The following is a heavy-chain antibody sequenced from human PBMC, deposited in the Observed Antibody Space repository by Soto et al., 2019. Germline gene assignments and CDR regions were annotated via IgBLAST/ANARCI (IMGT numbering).Heavy chain of an antibody. CDR1: GGTFSSYA. D-gene: IGHD3-22*01. CDR3: ARDASSYYYDSAPLDY. Sequence: SVKVSCKASGGTFSSYAISWVRQAPGQGLEWMGGIIPIFGTANYAQKFQGRVTITADESTGTAYMELSSLRSEDTAVYYCARDASSYYYDSAPLDYWGQGTLVTSPQ. CDR2: IIPIFGTA. J-gene: IGHJ4*02. V-gene: IGHV1-69*13.